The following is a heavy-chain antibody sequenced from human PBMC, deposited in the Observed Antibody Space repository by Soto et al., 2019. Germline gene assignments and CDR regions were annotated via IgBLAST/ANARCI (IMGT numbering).Heavy chain of an antibody. D-gene: IGHD3-22*01. J-gene: IGHJ4*02. CDR2: ITTRGGRT. V-gene: IGHV3-23*01. Sequence: GGSLRLSCAASGFSFSGHAMSWVRQAPSQGLEWVSSITTRGGRTYYADSVRGRFTISRDNFANALYLEMNSLRAEDTAIYYCAKEYYYDPSGPYSDLYFDSWGQGTLVTVSS. CDR3: AKEYYYDPSGPYSDLYFDS. CDR1: GFSFSGHA.